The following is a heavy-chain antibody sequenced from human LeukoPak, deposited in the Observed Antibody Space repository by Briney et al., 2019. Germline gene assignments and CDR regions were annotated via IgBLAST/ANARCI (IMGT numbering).Heavy chain of an antibody. V-gene: IGHV4-4*07. Sequence: PSETLSLTCTVSGGSISSYYWSWIRQPAGKGLEWIGRIYTSGSTNYNPSLKSRVTMSVDTSKNQFSLKLSSVTAADTAVYYCARDVGYCSSTSCYSWFDPWGQGTLVTVSS. CDR1: GGSISSYY. J-gene: IGHJ5*02. CDR3: ARDVGYCSSTSCYSWFDP. CDR2: IYTSGST. D-gene: IGHD2-2*02.